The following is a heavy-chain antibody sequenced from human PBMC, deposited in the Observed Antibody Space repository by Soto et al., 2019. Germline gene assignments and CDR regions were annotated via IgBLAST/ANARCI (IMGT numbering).Heavy chain of an antibody. CDR2: INPSGGST. CDR3: ARLSIAADYYYGMDV. Sequence: QVQLVQSGAEVKKPGASVKVSCKASGYTFTSYYMHWVRQAPGQGLEWMGIINPSGGSTSYAQKFQGRVTMTRDTSTSTVYMELSSLRSEDTAVYYCARLSIAADYYYGMDVWGQGTTVTVSS. D-gene: IGHD6-6*01. J-gene: IGHJ6*02. CDR1: GYTFTSYY. V-gene: IGHV1-46*01.